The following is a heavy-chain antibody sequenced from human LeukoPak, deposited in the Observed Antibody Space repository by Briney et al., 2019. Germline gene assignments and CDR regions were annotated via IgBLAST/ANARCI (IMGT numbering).Heavy chain of an antibody. D-gene: IGHD2-21*02. V-gene: IGHV4-34*01. CDR1: GGSFSGYY. J-gene: IGHJ5*02. CDR2: INHSGST. Sequence: SETLSLTCAVYGGSFSGYYWSWIRQPPGKGLEGIGEINHSGSTNYNPSLKSRVTISVDTSKNQYSLKLSSVTAADTAVYYCARAYCGGDCYSGGDWFDPWGQGTLVTVSS. CDR3: ARAYCGGDCYSGGDWFDP.